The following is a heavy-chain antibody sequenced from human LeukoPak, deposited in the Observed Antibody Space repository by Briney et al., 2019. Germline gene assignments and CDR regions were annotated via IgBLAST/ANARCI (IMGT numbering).Heavy chain of an antibody. D-gene: IGHD3-16*01. CDR1: GFTFSDYY. J-gene: IGHJ4*02. CDR3: ARAAPMITFGGLHY. V-gene: IGHV3-11*01. Sequence: GGSLRLSCAASGFTFSDYYMSWIRQAPGKGLEWVSYISSSGSTIYYADSVKGRFTISRDNARNSLYLLLNSLRAEDTAVYYCARAAPMITFGGLHYWGQGTLVTVSS. CDR2: ISSSGSTI.